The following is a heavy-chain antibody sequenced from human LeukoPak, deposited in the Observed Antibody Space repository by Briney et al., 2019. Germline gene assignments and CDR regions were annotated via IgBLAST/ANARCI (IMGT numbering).Heavy chain of an antibody. CDR3: AKEFCGGACYSDYFDS. CDR2: ISYDGRTI. CDR1: GFTFSNYG. Sequence: PGGSLRLSCAASGFTFSNYGLHWVRQAPGKGLEWVAVISYDGRTIYYAASVKGRFSISRDNSKNTLYLQMNSLRAEDTAMYYCAKEFCGGACYSDYFDSWGQGTLVTVSS. J-gene: IGHJ4*02. D-gene: IGHD2-21*02. V-gene: IGHV3-30*18.